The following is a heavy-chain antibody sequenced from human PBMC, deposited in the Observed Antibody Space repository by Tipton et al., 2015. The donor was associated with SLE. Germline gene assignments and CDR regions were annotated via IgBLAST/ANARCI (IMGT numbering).Heavy chain of an antibody. CDR1: GGSFSGYY. CDR3: ARRGIAVAGFDY. CDR2: INHSGST. D-gene: IGHD6-19*01. V-gene: IGHV4-34*01. Sequence: TLSLTCAVYGGSFSGYYWSWIRQPPGMGLEWIGEINHSGSTNYNPSLKSRVTISVDTSKNQFSLKLSSVTAADTAVYYCARRGIAVAGFDYWGQGTLVTVSS. J-gene: IGHJ4*02.